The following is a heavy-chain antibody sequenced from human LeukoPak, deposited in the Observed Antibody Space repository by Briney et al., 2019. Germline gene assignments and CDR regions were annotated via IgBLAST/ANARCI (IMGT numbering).Heavy chain of an antibody. D-gene: IGHD6-13*01. Sequence: ASVKVSCKASGYSFTSYGVSWVRQTPGQGLEWMGWISTYNGNTNYAQKLQGRVTMTTDTSTSTAYMELRSLRSDDTAVYYCARSRVGSSWYNWFDPWGRGTLVTVSS. CDR3: ARSRVGSSWYNWFDP. V-gene: IGHV1-18*01. J-gene: IGHJ5*02. CDR2: ISTYNGNT. CDR1: GYSFTSYG.